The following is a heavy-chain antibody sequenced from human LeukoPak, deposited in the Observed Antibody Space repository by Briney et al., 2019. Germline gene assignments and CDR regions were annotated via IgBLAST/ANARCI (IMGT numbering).Heavy chain of an antibody. J-gene: IGHJ4*02. V-gene: IGHV4-34*01. CDR1: GGSFSGYY. D-gene: IGHD4/OR15-4a*01. CDR2: INHSGST. CDR3: ARDYLIDY. Sequence: SETLSLTCAVYGGSFSGYYWSWIRQPPGKGLEWIGEINHSGSTNYNPSLKSRVTISVDTSKNQFSLKLSSVTAADTAVYYCARDYLIDYWGQGTLVTVSS.